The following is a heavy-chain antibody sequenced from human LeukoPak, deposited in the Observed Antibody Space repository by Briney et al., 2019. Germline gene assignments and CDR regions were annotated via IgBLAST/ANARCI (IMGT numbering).Heavy chain of an antibody. D-gene: IGHD5-18*01. CDR1: GYTFASYG. CDR2: ISAYNGAT. V-gene: IGHV1-18*01. Sequence: ASVKVSCKASGYTFASYGISWVRQAPGQGLEWMGWISAYNGATNFAQNLQGRVTMTTDTSTSTAYMELRSLRSDDTAVYYCARAGYNYCNPGDYWGQGTLVTVSS. CDR3: ARAGYNYCNPGDY. J-gene: IGHJ4*02.